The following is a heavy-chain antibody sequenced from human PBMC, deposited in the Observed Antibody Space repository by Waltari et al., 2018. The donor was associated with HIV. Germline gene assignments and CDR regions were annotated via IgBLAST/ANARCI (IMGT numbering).Heavy chain of an antibody. CDR3: ARHALRVGAAYWNFDL. D-gene: IGHD1-26*01. CDR1: GGSVSSSSYF. Sequence: QLQLQESGPGLVKPSETLSLTCTVSGGSVSSSSYFWGWIRQPPGTGLEWVGRIYYTGRAYYTPVLKGGVTISLHTSKNQFSLKVTSVTAADMAVYYCARHALRVGAAYWNFDLWGRGTLGTVSS. J-gene: IGHJ2*01. CDR2: IYYTGRA. V-gene: IGHV4-39*01.